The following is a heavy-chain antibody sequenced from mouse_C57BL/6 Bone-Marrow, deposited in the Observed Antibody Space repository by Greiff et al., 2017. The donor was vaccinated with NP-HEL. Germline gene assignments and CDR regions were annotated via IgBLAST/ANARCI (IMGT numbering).Heavy chain of an antibody. CDR1: GYTFTDYY. V-gene: IGHV1-76*01. J-gene: IGHJ3*01. CDR3: ARDEVFYYGSSPLFAY. Sequence: QVQLQQSGAELVRPGASVKLSCKASGYTFTDYYINWVKQRPGQGLEWIARIYPGSGNTYYNEKFKGKATLTAEKSSSTAYMQLSSLTSEDSAVYFCARDEVFYYGSSPLFAYWGQGTLVTVSA. D-gene: IGHD1-1*01. CDR2: IYPGSGNT.